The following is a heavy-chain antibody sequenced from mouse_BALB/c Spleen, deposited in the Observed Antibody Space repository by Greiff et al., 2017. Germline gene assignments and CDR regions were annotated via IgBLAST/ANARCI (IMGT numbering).Heavy chain of an antibody. CDR3: AREGSYYGNPFAY. Sequence: VQLVESGPGLVAPSQSLSITCTVSGFSLTGYGVNWVRQPPGKGLEWLGMIWGDGSTDYNSALKSRLSISKDNSKSQVFLKMNSLQTDDTARYYCAREGSYYGNPFAYWGQGTLVTVSA. J-gene: IGHJ3*01. D-gene: IGHD2-1*01. CDR1: GFSLTGYG. V-gene: IGHV2-6-7*01. CDR2: IWGDGST.